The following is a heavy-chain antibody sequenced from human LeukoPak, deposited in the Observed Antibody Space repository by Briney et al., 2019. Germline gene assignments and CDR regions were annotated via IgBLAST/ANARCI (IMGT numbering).Heavy chain of an antibody. CDR1: GGSFSGYY. V-gene: IGHV4-34*01. CDR3: ARGIAAAGIGY. CDR2: IYYSGST. D-gene: IGHD6-13*01. Sequence: SETLSPTCAVYGGSFSGYYRSWIRQPPGKGLEWIGSIYYSGSTYYNPSLKSRVTISVDTSKNQFSLKLSSVTAADTAVYYCARGIAAAGIGYWGQGTLVTVSS. J-gene: IGHJ4*02.